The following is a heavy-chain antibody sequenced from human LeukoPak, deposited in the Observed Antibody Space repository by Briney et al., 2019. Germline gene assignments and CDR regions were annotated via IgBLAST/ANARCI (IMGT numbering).Heavy chain of an antibody. CDR2: ISWNSGSI. Sequence: GGSLRLSCAASGFTFDDYAMHWVRQAPGKGLEWVSGISWNSGSIGYADSVKGRFTISRDNAKNSLYLQMNSLRAEDTALYYCAKGAYGDYDYFDYWGQGTLITVSS. V-gene: IGHV3-9*01. CDR3: AKGAYGDYDYFDY. CDR1: GFTFDDYA. D-gene: IGHD4-17*01. J-gene: IGHJ4*02.